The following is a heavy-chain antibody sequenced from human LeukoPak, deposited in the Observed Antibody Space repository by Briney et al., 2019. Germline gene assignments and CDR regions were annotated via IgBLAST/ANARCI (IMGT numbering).Heavy chain of an antibody. Sequence: PGGSLRLSCAASGFTFSDYAMHWVRQAPGKGLEWVAVISKDGSDKYYPGSVRGRFTISRDNSKNTIYLQMDSLRAEDTAIYYCARDYWWNRDYWGQGTLVTVSS. CDR1: GFTFSDYA. D-gene: IGHD2-8*01. CDR2: ISKDGSDK. J-gene: IGHJ4*02. V-gene: IGHV3-30-3*01. CDR3: ARDYWWNRDY.